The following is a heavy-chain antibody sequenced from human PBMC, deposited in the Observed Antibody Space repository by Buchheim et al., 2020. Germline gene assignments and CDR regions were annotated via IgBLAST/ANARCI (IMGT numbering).Heavy chain of an antibody. CDR1: GGSVSSGSYY. Sequence: QVQLQESGPGLVKPSETLSLTCTVSGGSVSSGSYYWSWIRQPPGKGLEWIGYIYYRGSTNYNPSLKSRVTISVDTSKNQFSLKLSSVTAADTAVYYCARDQVAGNAFDIWGQGT. CDR3: ARDQVAGNAFDI. V-gene: IGHV4-61*01. D-gene: IGHD6-13*01. J-gene: IGHJ3*02. CDR2: IYYRGST.